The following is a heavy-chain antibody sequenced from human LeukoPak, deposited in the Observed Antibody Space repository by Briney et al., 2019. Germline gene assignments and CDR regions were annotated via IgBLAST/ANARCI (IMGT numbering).Heavy chain of an antibody. CDR2: ISSSSSYI. D-gene: IGHD2-15*01. V-gene: IGHV3-21*01. CDR3: ARDLYCSGGSCYSSTGPTFDY. J-gene: IGHJ4*02. CDR1: GFTFSSYS. Sequence: GGSLRLSCAASGFTFSSYSMNWVRQAPGKGLEWVSSISSSSSYIYYADSVKGRFTISRDNAKNSLYLQMNSLRAEDTAVYYCARDLYCSGGSCYSSTGPTFDYWGQGTLVTVSS.